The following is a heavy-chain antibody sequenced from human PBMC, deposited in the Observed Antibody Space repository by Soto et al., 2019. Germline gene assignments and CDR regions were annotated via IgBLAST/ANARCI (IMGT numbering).Heavy chain of an antibody. V-gene: IGHV4-59*01. Sequence: PSETLSLTCTVSGGSISSYYWSWIRQPPGKGLEWIGYIYYSGSTNYNPSLKSRVTISVDTSKNQFSLKLSSVTAAATAVYYCARDYRYCSSTSCYSGMDVWGQGTTVTVSS. CDR1: GGSISSYY. J-gene: IGHJ6*02. D-gene: IGHD2-2*01. CDR3: ARDYRYCSSTSCYSGMDV. CDR2: IYYSGST.